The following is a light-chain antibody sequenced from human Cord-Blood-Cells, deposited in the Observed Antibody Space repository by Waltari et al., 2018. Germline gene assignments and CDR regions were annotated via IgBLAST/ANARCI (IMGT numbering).Light chain of an antibody. V-gene: IGKV1-9*01. Sequence: IQLTQSPSSPSSSVGDRVTITCRASQGISSYLAWYQQKPVKAPKLLIYAASTLQSWVPSRFSGSGSGTDFTLTISSLQPEDFATYYCQQLNSYPHTFGQGTKLEIK. J-gene: IGKJ2*01. CDR3: QQLNSYPHT. CDR2: AAS. CDR1: QGISSY.